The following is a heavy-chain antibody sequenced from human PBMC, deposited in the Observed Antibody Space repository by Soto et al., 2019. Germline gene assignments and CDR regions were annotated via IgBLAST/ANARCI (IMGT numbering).Heavy chain of an antibody. J-gene: IGHJ4*02. V-gene: IGHV1-3*01. Sequence: ASVKVSCKASGYTFTSYAMHCVRQAPGQRLEWMGWINAGNGNTKYSQKFQGRVTITRDTSASTAYMELSSLRSEDTAVYYCARDSSLWFGELLLDYWGQGTLVTVSS. CDR2: INAGNGNT. CDR1: GYTFTSYA. CDR3: ARDSSLWFGELLLDY. D-gene: IGHD3-10*01.